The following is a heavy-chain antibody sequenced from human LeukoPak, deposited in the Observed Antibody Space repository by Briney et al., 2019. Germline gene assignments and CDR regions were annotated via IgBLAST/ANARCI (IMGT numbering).Heavy chain of an antibody. CDR2: ISYDGSNK. CDR1: GFTFSSYG. J-gene: IGHJ4*02. CDR3: VKDGYYYDSSGYPAIDY. V-gene: IGHV3-30*18. Sequence: GGSLRLSCAASGFTFSSYGMHWVRQAPGKGLEWVAAISYDGSNKYYADSVKGRFTISRDNSKNTLYLQMNSLRAEDTAVYYCVKDGYYYDSSGYPAIDYWGQGTLVTVSS. D-gene: IGHD3-22*01.